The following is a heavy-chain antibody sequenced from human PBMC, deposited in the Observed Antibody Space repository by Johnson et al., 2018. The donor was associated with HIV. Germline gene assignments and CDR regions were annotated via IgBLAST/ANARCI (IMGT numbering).Heavy chain of an antibody. CDR2: LFSGGTT. Sequence: VQLVESGGGLVQPGGSLRLSCAASGFTVSSYYMTWVRQAPGKGLEWVSVLFSGGTTYYADSVKGRFTISRDNSKNTLYLQMNSLRAEDTAVYYCARACRDGYTCDVYDIWGQATMVTVSS. V-gene: IGHV3-66*01. CDR1: GFTVSSYY. CDR3: ARACRDGYTCDVYDI. J-gene: IGHJ3*02. D-gene: IGHD5-24*01.